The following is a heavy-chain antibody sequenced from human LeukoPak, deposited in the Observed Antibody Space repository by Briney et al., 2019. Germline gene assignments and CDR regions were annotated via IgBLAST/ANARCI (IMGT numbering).Heavy chain of an antibody. CDR2: IYYSGGT. V-gene: IGHV4-59*08. CDR1: GGSISSYY. Sequence: SETLSLTCTVSGGSISSYYWSWIRQPPGKGLEWIGYIYYSGGTNYNPSLKSRVTISVDTSKNQFSLKLSSVTAADTAVHYCARADSSGHYFHYFDYWGQGTLVTVSS. CDR3: ARADSSGHYFHYFDY. J-gene: IGHJ4*02. D-gene: IGHD3-22*01.